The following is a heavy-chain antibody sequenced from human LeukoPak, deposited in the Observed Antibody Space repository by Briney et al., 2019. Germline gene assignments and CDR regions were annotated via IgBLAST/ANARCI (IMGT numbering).Heavy chain of an antibody. D-gene: IGHD3-22*01. Sequence: SETLSLTCTVSGGSISSYYWSWIRQPPGKGLEWIGYIYYSGSTNYNPSLKSRVTISVDTSKNQFSLKLSSVTAADTAVYYCARDSYDSSGYPYYYYYGMDVWGQGTTVTVSS. CDR1: GGSISSYY. V-gene: IGHV4-59*12. CDR3: ARDSYDSSGYPYYYYYGMDV. CDR2: IYYSGST. J-gene: IGHJ6*02.